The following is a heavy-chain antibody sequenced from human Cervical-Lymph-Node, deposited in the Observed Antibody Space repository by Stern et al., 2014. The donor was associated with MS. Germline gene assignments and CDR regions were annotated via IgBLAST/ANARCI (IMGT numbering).Heavy chain of an antibody. D-gene: IGHD4-11*01. V-gene: IGHV3-66*02. Sequence: EMQLVESGGGLVQPGGSLRLSCAASGVTVSNNYMLWVRQAPGKGPEWVALIYSGGSTVYADSVRGRFTISRDHSKNTVYLQMNSLRTEDTAVYYCARNRPETTFGYWGQGTLVTVSS. J-gene: IGHJ4*02. CDR3: ARNRPETTFGY. CDR2: IYSGGST. CDR1: GVTVSNNY.